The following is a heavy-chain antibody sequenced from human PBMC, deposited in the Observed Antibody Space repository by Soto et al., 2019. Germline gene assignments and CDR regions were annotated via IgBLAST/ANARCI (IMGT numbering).Heavy chain of an antibody. CDR3: ARVDYGDYGWYFDL. D-gene: IGHD4-17*01. CDR1: GFTVTNKY. V-gene: IGHV3-53*01. J-gene: IGHJ2*01. Sequence: EVQLVESGGNLIQRGGSLRLSCAASGFTVTNKYMTWVRQAPGKGLEWVSLIYSGGATSYADSVKGRFTISRDNSKDILYLQVNSLRAEDTAVYYCARVDYGDYGWYFDLWGRGTLVTVSS. CDR2: IYSGGAT.